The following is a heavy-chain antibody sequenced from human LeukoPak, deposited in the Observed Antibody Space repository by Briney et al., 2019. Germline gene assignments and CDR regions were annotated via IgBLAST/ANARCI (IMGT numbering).Heavy chain of an antibody. CDR1: GFTFRNYV. V-gene: IGHV3-30-3*01. J-gene: IGHJ4*02. D-gene: IGHD3-22*01. CDR3: AREGSGYYDSSGYYVGPFDY. CDR2: TSSDLNVK. Sequence: GGSLRLSCAASGFTFRNYVIHWVRQAPGKGLEWVAVTSSDLNVKLYADSVKGRFTISRDNSRSTLYLQMNSLRAEDTAVYYCAREGSGYYDSSGYYVGPFDYWGQGTLVTVSS.